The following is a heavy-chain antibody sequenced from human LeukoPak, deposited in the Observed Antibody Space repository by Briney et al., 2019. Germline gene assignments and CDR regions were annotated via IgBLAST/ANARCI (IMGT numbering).Heavy chain of an antibody. CDR1: GYTFTDYH. J-gene: IGHJ4*02. Sequence: ASVKVSCRAFGYTFTDYHLHWVRQAPGQGLEWMGWISAYNGNTDYAQKLQGRVTMTTDTSTSTAYMELRSLRSDDTAVYYCARDHGYCSSTSCYFPGIDYWGQGTLVTVSS. V-gene: IGHV1-18*04. CDR2: ISAYNGNT. CDR3: ARDHGYCSSTSCYFPGIDY. D-gene: IGHD2-2*01.